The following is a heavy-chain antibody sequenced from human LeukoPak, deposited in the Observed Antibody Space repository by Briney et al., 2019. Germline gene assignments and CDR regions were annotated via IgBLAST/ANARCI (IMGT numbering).Heavy chain of an antibody. Sequence: ASVTVSCTASGYTFTSYYMHWVRQAPGQGLEWMGIINPSGGSTSYAQKFQGRVTMTRDTSTITVYMELSSLRSEDTAVYYCARAVLYVSSGYYREFDPWGQGTLVTVSS. CDR3: ARAVLYVSSGYYREFDP. CDR2: INPSGGST. V-gene: IGHV1-46*01. J-gene: IGHJ5*02. D-gene: IGHD3-22*01. CDR1: GYTFTSYY.